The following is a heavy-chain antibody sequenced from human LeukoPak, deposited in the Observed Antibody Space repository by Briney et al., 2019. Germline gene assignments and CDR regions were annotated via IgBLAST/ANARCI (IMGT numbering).Heavy chain of an antibody. J-gene: IGHJ5*02. CDR2: ISAYNGNT. Sequence: GASVKVSCKASGYTFTSYGISWVRQAPGQGLEWMGWISAYNGNTNYAQKLQGRVTITTDTSTSTAYMELRSLRSDDTAVYYCARIEWELRGNYNWFDPWGQGTLVTVSS. V-gene: IGHV1-18*01. D-gene: IGHD1-26*01. CDR1: GYTFTSYG. CDR3: ARIEWELRGNYNWFDP.